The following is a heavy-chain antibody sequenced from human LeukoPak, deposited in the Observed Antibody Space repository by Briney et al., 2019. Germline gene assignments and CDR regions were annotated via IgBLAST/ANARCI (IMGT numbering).Heavy chain of an antibody. J-gene: IGHJ4*02. CDR1: GGTFSSYA. CDR2: IIPILGIA. Sequence: GASVKVSRKASGGTFSSYAISWVRQAPGQGLEWMGRIIPILGIANYAQKFQGRVTITADKSTSTAYMELSSLRSEDTAVYYCARGKTNIRNIIAARRDFDYWGQGTLVTVSS. V-gene: IGHV1-69*04. D-gene: IGHD6-6*01. CDR3: ARGKTNIRNIIAARRDFDY.